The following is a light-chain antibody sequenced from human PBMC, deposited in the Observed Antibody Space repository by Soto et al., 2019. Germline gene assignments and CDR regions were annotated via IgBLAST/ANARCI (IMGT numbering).Light chain of an antibody. CDR1: QSISSW. Sequence: DIQMTQSHSTLSASVGDRVPITCRASQSISSWLAWYQQKPGKAPKLLIYKASSLESGVPSRFSGSGSGTEFTLTISSLQPDDFATYYCQQYNSYQGTFGQGTKVEIK. CDR3: QQYNSYQGT. CDR2: KAS. J-gene: IGKJ1*01. V-gene: IGKV1-5*03.